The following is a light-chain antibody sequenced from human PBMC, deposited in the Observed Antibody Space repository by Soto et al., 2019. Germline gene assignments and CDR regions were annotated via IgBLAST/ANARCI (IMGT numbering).Light chain of an antibody. J-gene: IGKJ4*01. Sequence: EVVLTQSPATLSLSPGEGATLSCRASQSIDNYLAWYQQKPGQAPRLVIYDESNRATGIPARFSGSGSGTDFTLTISSLEPEDFAVYYCQQRSSWPLTFGGGTKVDIK. CDR2: DES. CDR3: QQRSSWPLT. CDR1: QSIDNY. V-gene: IGKV3-11*01.